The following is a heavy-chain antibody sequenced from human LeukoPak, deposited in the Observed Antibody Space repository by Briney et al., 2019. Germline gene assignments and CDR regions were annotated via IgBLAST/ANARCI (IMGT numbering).Heavy chain of an antibody. V-gene: IGHV4-61*01. D-gene: IGHD6-6*01. CDR3: ARDRRIAARPLDY. CDR1: GGSVSSGSYC. J-gene: IGHJ4*02. Sequence: SETLSLTCTVSGGSVSSGSYCWNWIRRPPGKGLEWIGYIYHSGNTNYNPSLKSRVTISVDTSKNQFSLNLSSVTAADTAVYYCARDRRIAARPLDYWGQGTLVTVSS. CDR2: IYHSGNT.